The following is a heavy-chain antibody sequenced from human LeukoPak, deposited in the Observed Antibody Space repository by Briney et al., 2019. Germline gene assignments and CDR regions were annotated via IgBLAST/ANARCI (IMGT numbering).Heavy chain of an antibody. J-gene: IGHJ4*02. V-gene: IGHV3-23*01. CDR2: ISGSGGST. D-gene: IGHD6-13*01. CDR3: AKDLYPRQQLAYYFDY. CDR1: GFTFSSYA. Sequence: PGGSLRLSCAASGFTFSSYAMSWVRQAPGKGLEWVSAISGSGGSTYYADSVKGRFTISRDNSKNTLYLQMNSLRAEDTAVYYCAKDLYPRQQLAYYFDYWGQGTLVPVSS.